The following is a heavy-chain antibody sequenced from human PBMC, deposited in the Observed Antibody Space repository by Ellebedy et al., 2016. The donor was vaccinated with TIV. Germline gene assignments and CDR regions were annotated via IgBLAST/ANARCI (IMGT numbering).Heavy chain of an antibody. J-gene: IGHJ4*02. D-gene: IGHD3-10*01. V-gene: IGHV4-59*01. CDR2: IYYSGNT. CDR3: ATSGSGIRGRGFDY. Sequence: MPGGSLRLSCTVSGGSISSYYWSWIRQPPGKGLEWIGYIYYSGNTNYNPSLKSRVTISVDTSKNQFSLKLSSVTAADTAVYYCATSGSGIRGRGFDYWGQGTLVTVSS. CDR1: GGSISSYY.